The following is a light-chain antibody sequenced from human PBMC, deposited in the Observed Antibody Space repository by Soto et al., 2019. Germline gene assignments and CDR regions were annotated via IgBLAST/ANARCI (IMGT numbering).Light chain of an antibody. CDR3: QQYNNWPLT. J-gene: IGKJ4*01. CDR1: QSVRSH. Sequence: EIVMTQSPATLSLSPGDRATLSCRASQSVRSHLAWFQQKPGQPPRLLIFGESTRATGVPARFSGSGSGTEFTLIISSLQSGDFAVYFCQQYNNWPLTFGGGTKVDIK. CDR2: GES. V-gene: IGKV3-15*01.